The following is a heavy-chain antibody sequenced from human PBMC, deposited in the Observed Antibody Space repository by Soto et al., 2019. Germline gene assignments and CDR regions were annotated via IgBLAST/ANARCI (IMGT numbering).Heavy chain of an antibody. CDR3: ATVRRTLRFLEWLSRGVDV. J-gene: IGHJ6*04. Sequence: GGSLRLSCAASGFTFSSYAMSWVRQAPGKGLEWVSAISGSGGSTYYADSVKGRFTISRDNSKNTLYLQMNSLRAEDTAVYYCATVRRTLRFLEWLSRGVDVWGKGTTVTVSS. D-gene: IGHD3-3*01. V-gene: IGHV3-23*01. CDR1: GFTFSSYA. CDR2: ISGSGGST.